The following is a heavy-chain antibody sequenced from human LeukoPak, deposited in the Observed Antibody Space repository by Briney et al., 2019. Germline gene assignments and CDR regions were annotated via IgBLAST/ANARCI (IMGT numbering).Heavy chain of an antibody. CDR1: GYSFTSYW. CDR2: IYPGDSDT. Sequence: GESLKISCKGSGYSFTSYWIGWVRQMPGKGLEWMGIIYPGDSDTRYSPSFQGQVTISADKSISTAYLQWSSLKASDTAMYYCARLPGIAAAGTREYYFDYWGQGTLVTVSS. D-gene: IGHD6-13*01. J-gene: IGHJ4*02. V-gene: IGHV5-51*01. CDR3: ARLPGIAAAGTREYYFDY.